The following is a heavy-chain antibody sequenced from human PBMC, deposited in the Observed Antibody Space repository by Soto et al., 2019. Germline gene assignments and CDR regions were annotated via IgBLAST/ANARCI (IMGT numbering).Heavy chain of an antibody. Sequence: SETLSLTCTVSGGSISSGDYYWSWIRQPPGKGLEWIGYIYYSGSTYYNPSLKSRVTISVDASKNQFSLKLSSVTAADTAVYYCARCITMVRGVIIPPDGMDVWGQGTTVTVSS. V-gene: IGHV4-30-4*01. CDR3: ARCITMVRGVIIPPDGMDV. CDR1: GGSISSGDYY. J-gene: IGHJ6*02. CDR2: IYYSGST. D-gene: IGHD3-10*01.